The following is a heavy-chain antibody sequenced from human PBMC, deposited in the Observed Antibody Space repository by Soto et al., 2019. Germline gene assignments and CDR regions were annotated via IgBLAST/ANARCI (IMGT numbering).Heavy chain of an antibody. V-gene: IGHV3-64D*06. CDR2: ISSNGGST. J-gene: IGHJ6*02. Sequence: GGSLRLSCSASGFTFSSYAMHWVRQAPGKGLEYVSAISSNGGSTYYADSVKGRFTISRDNSKNTLHLQMSSLRAEDTAVYYCVILAGQLLLFGMDVWGQGTTVTVSS. D-gene: IGHD2-15*01. CDR3: VILAGQLLLFGMDV. CDR1: GFTFSSYA.